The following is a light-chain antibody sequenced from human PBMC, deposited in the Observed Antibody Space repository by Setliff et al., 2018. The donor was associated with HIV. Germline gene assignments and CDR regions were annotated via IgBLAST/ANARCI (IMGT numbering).Light chain of an antibody. Sequence: QSALTQPRSVSGSPGQSVTISCTGTSSDVGGYNYVSWYQQHPGKAPKLMIYDVSKRPSGVPDRFSGSKSGNTASLTISGLQAGDEADYYCCSYAGTYTLYVFGTGTKGTVL. V-gene: IGLV2-11*01. CDR3: CSYAGTYTLYV. CDR2: DVS. J-gene: IGLJ1*01. CDR1: SSDVGGYNY.